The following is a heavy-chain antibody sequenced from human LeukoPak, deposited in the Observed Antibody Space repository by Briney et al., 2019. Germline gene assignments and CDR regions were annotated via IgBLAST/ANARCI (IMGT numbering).Heavy chain of an antibody. Sequence: NPGGSLRLSCAASGFTFSTYSMNWIGQAPGKGLEWVSSISGSGGDTYYADSVKGRFTISRDNAKNSLYLQMNSLRAEDTAVYYSARADLWNDVDDWGQGTLVTVSS. J-gene: IGHJ4*02. CDR3: ARADLWNDVDD. CDR2: ISGSGGDT. D-gene: IGHD1-1*01. V-gene: IGHV3-21*01. CDR1: GFTFSTYS.